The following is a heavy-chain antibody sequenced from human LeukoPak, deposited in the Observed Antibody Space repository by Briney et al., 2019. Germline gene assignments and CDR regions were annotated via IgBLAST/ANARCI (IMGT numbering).Heavy chain of an antibody. CDR2: ISYDGSNK. J-gene: IGHJ4*02. V-gene: IGHV3-30*03. CDR1: GSTFSSYG. Sequence: PGGSLRLSCAASGSTFSSYGMHWVRQAPGKGLEWVAVISYDGSNKYYADSVKGRFTISRDNSKNTLYLQMNSLRAEDTAVYYCARPLYDSSGYPFDYWGQGTLVTVSS. CDR3: ARPLYDSSGYPFDY. D-gene: IGHD3-22*01.